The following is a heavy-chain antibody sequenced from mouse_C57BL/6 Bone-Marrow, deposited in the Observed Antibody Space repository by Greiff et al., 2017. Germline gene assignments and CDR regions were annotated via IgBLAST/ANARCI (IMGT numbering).Heavy chain of an antibody. Sequence: QVQLKQPGAELVMPGASVKLSCKASGSTFTSYWMHWVKQRPGQGLEWIGEIDPSDSYTNYNQKFKGKSTLTVDKSSSTAYMQLSSLTSEDSAVYYCARVDYWGQGTSVTVSS. CDR2: IDPSDSYT. J-gene: IGHJ4*01. V-gene: IGHV1-69*01. CDR1: GSTFTSYW. CDR3: ARVDY.